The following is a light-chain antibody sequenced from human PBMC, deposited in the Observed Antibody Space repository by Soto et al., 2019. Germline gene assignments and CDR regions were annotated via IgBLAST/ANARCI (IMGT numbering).Light chain of an antibody. J-gene: IGKJ5*01. CDR3: QQYNSYPIT. Sequence: DIQMTQSPSTLSASVGDRVTITCRASQSISNWLAWYHQKPGKAPKLLIYNVSSLESGVPSRFSGSGSGTEFTLTISSLQPDDFATYYCQQYNSYPITFGQGTRLEIK. CDR2: NVS. CDR1: QSISNW. V-gene: IGKV1-5*03.